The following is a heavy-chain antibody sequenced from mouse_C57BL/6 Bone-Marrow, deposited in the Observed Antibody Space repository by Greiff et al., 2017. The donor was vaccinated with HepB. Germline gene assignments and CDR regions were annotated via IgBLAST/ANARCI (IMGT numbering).Heavy chain of an antibody. D-gene: IGHD1-1*01. Sequence: VQLQQSGAELVRPGASVKLSCTASGFNIKDDYMHWVKQRPEQGLEWIGWIDPENGDTEYASKFQGKATITADTSSNTAYLQLSSLTSEDTAVYYCTRVFTTVVAYYFDYWGQGTTLTVSS. V-gene: IGHV14-4*01. CDR1: GFNIKDDY. CDR3: TRVFTTVVAYYFDY. CDR2: IDPENGDT. J-gene: IGHJ2*01.